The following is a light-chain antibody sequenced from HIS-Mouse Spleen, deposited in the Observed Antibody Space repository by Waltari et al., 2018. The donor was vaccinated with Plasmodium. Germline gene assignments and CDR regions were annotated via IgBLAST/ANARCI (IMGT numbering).Light chain of an antibody. CDR2: EFS. CDR3: SSYTSSSTLEV. J-gene: IGLJ3*02. CDR1: SRAAAGYNY. V-gene: IGLV2-14*01. Sequence: QSALTQPASVSGSPGQSITIPCTRTSRAAAGYNYASWYQQHPGKAPKLMIYEFSNRPSGVSNRFSGSKSGNTASLTISGLQAEDEADYYCSSYTSSSTLEVFGGGTKLTVL.